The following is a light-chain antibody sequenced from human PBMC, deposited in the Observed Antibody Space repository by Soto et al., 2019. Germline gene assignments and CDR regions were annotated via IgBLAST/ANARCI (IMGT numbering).Light chain of an antibody. CDR1: RYIRSD. CDR3: LQDYNYPWT. V-gene: IGKV1-6*01. J-gene: IGKJ1*01. CDR2: VAS. Sequence: IQMTQSPSSLSSSLGDRVTITCRASRYIRSDLSWYQQRPGQAPKVLIYVASNLQSGVPSRFSGSGYGTDFTLTISSLKNEDFATYYCLQDYNYPWTFGQGTKVDIK.